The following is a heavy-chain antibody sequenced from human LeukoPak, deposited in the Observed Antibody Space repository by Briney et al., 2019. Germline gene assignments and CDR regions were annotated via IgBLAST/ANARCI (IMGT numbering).Heavy chain of an antibody. Sequence: PSETLSLTCTVSGGSISSYYWSWIRQPPGKGLEWIGYIYYSGSTNYNPSLKSRVTISVDTSKNQLPLKLSSVTAADTAVYYCARDNWNYGSSMDVWGQGTTVTVSS. CDR2: IYYSGST. D-gene: IGHD1-7*01. J-gene: IGHJ6*02. CDR3: ARDNWNYGSSMDV. CDR1: GGSISSYY. V-gene: IGHV4-59*01.